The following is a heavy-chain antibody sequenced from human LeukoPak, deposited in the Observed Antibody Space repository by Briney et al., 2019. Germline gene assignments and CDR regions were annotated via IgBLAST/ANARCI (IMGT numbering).Heavy chain of an antibody. Sequence: PGGSLRLSCAASGFTFSSYAMHWVRQAPGKGLEWVVVISYDGSNKYYADSVKGRFTISRDNSKNTLYLQMNSLRAEDTAVYYCARVQYSSGWYFDYWGQGTLVTVSS. CDR2: ISYDGSNK. V-gene: IGHV3-30-3*01. J-gene: IGHJ4*02. D-gene: IGHD6-19*01. CDR3: ARVQYSSGWYFDY. CDR1: GFTFSSYA.